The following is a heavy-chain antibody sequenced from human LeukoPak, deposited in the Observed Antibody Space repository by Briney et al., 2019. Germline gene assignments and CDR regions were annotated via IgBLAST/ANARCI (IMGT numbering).Heavy chain of an antibody. D-gene: IGHD2-21*02. CDR3: ARGLKALDY. J-gene: IGHJ4*02. CDR1: GGSISSGDYY. V-gene: IGHV4-30-4*01. CDR2: IYNSGST. Sequence: TLSLTCTVSGGSISSGDYYWSWMRQPPGKGLEWIGYIYNSGSTYHNPSLKSRVTISVGTSKNQFSLKLSSVTAADTAVYYCARGLKALDYWGQGTLVTVSS.